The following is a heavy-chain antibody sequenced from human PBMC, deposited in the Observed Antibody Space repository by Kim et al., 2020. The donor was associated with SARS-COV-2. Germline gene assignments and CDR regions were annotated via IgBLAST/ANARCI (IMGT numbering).Heavy chain of an antibody. CDR2: ISGSGGST. V-gene: IGHV3-23*01. CDR3: AKWYCTNGVCYRRNYYGSGSYDY. J-gene: IGHJ4*02. CDR1: GFTFSSYA. Sequence: GGSLRLSCAASGFTFSSYAMSWVRQAPGKGLEWVSAISGSGGSTYYADSVKGRFTISRDNSKNTLYLQMNSLRAEDTAVYYCAKWYCTNGVCYRRNYYGSGSYDYWGQGTLVTVSS. D-gene: IGHD2-8*01.